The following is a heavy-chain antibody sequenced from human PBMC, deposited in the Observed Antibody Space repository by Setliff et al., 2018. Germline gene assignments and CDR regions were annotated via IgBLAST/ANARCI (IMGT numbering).Heavy chain of an antibody. CDR2: IRSKANSYAT. D-gene: IGHD3-10*01. J-gene: IGHJ4*02. CDR1: GFTFSGSA. V-gene: IGHV3-73*01. Sequence: GGSLRLSCAASGFTFSGSAMHWVRQASGKGLEWVGRIRSKANSYATAYAASVKGRFTISRDDSKNTVFLQMNSLKTEDTALYYCNSRITVLRGVTVLWGQGTLVTVSS. CDR3: NSRITVLRGVTVL.